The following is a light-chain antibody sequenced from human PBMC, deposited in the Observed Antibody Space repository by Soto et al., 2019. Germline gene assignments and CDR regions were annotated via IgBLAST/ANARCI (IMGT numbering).Light chain of an antibody. CDR2: DAT. CDR3: QQRDSGPPYN. CDR1: QRVSGY. Sequence: EVLLTQSPVTLSLSPGERATLSCRASQRVSGYLSWYQQKPGHAHRLLIFDATHRATGVPARFSGSGSGTDFTLTISSLEPADFAVYYCQQRDSGPPYNFGQGTRLEIK. J-gene: IGKJ2*01. V-gene: IGKV3-11*01.